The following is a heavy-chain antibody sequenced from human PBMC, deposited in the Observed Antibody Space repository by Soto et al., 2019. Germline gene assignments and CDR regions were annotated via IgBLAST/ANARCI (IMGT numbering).Heavy chain of an antibody. CDR2: IFHEGNI. CDR3: ARDHNSGASCSLDY. Sequence: QMQLQESGPELVKPSGTLSLTCAVSGGSIASSDLWNWVRQTPEKGLEWIGEIFHEGNIIYNPSLQRRVTISVHKSKNQLSLDLTSVNAADTAFYYCARDHNSGASCSLDYWGQPVLVTVSS. D-gene: IGHD1-1*01. V-gene: IGHV4-4*02. J-gene: IGHJ4*02. CDR1: GGSIASSDL.